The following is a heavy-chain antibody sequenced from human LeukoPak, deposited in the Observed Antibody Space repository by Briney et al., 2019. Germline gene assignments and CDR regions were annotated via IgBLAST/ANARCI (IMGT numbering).Heavy chain of an antibody. V-gene: IGHV4-34*01. CDR2: INHSGST. CDR3: ARVSSSHDY. D-gene: IGHD6-13*01. CDR1: GGSLSGYY. J-gene: IGHJ4*02. Sequence: SETLSLTCAVYGGSLSGYYWSWIRQPPGKGLEWIGEINHSGSTNYNPSLKSRVTISVDTSKNQFSLKLSSVTAADTAVYYCARVSSSHDYWGQGTLVTVSS.